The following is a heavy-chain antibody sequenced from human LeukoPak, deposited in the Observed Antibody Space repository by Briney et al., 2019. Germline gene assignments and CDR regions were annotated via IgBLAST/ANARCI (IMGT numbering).Heavy chain of an antibody. D-gene: IGHD3-16*02. J-gene: IGHJ5*02. Sequence: GGSLRLSCAASGFTFSSYAMHWVRQAPGKGLEWVAVISYDGSNKYYAGSVKGRFTISRDNSKNTLYLQMNSLRAEDTAVYYCARDLGYYDYVWGSYRYTTNWFDPWGQGTLVTVSS. CDR1: GFTFSSYA. CDR2: ISYDGSNK. V-gene: IGHV3-30*04. CDR3: ARDLGYYDYVWGSYRYTTNWFDP.